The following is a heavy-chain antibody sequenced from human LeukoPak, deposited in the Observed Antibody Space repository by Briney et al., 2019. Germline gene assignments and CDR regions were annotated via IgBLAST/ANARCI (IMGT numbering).Heavy chain of an antibody. J-gene: IGHJ4*02. CDR1: GGSIRGYY. CDR3: ARDSGGGLYYYGSGYYFDY. Sequence: SETLSLTCTVSGGSIRGYYWSWIRQPAGKGLEYIGRTHSSGSTYYNPSLKSRVTMSVDTSKNQFSLKLSSVTAADTAVYYCARDSGGGLYYYGSGYYFDYWGQGTLVTVSS. D-gene: IGHD3-10*01. V-gene: IGHV4-4*07. CDR2: THSSGST.